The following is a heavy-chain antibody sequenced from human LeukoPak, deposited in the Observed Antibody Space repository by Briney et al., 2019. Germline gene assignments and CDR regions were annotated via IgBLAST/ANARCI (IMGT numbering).Heavy chain of an antibody. J-gene: IGHJ5*02. CDR1: GDSVSSNSAV. CDR2: TYYRAKWYN. Sequence: SQTLSLTCALSGDSVSSNSAVWTWIRQSPSRGLEWLGRTYYRAKWYNEYAVSVKSRATINPDASKNQFSLQLNSVTPEDTAVYYCADGPAAAGLRTWGQGTLVTVSS. V-gene: IGHV6-1*01. D-gene: IGHD6-13*01. CDR3: ADGPAAAGLRT.